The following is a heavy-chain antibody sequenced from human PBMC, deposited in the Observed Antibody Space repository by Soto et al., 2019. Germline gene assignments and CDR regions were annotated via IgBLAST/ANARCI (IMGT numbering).Heavy chain of an antibody. J-gene: IGHJ3*02. CDR2: ISGSGGST. CDR3: ARGLWGSYRQNAFDI. D-gene: IGHD3-16*02. Sequence: GGSLRLSCAASGFTFSSYAMSWVRQAPGKGLEWVSAISGSGGSTYYADSVKGRFTISRDNSKNTLYLQMNSLRAEDTAVYYCARGLWGSYRQNAFDIWGQGTMVTVSS. CDR1: GFTFSSYA. V-gene: IGHV3-23*01.